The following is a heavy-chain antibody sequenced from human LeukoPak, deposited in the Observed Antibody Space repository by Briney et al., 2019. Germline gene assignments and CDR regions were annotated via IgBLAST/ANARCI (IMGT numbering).Heavy chain of an antibody. CDR3: ARDLVGLDY. J-gene: IGHJ4*02. V-gene: IGHV3-48*01. D-gene: IGHD3/OR15-3a*01. Sequence: GGSLRLSCAASGFTFSTHGMIWVRQAPGKGLEWVSYISSDSNTIQYADSVRGRFTISRDNAKNSLFLQMYSLRPEDTAVYCRARDLVGLDYWGQGTLVTVSS. CDR2: ISSDSNTI. CDR1: GFTFSTHG.